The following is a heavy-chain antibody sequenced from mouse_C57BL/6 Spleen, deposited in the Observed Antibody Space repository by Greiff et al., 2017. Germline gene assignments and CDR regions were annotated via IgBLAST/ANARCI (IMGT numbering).Heavy chain of an antibody. D-gene: IGHD1-1*01. J-gene: IGHJ4*01. CDR1: GFTFSNYW. CDR2: IRLKSDNYAT. Sequence: DVKLVESGGGLVQPGGSMKLSCVASGFTFSNYWMNWVRQSPEKGLEWVAQIRLKSDNYATHYAESVKGRFTISRDDSKSSVYLQMNNLRAEDTGIYYCTGPITTVVANYAMDYWGQGTSVTVSS. CDR3: TGPITTVVANYAMDY. V-gene: IGHV6-3*01.